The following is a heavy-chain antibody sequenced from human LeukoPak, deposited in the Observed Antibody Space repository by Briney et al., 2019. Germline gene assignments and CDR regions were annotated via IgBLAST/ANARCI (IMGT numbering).Heavy chain of an antibody. J-gene: IGHJ4*02. CDR2: IYSGGTT. CDR3: ARYHSGWYYSDY. V-gene: IGHV3-53*01. CDR1: GFTFSNYW. D-gene: IGHD6-19*01. Sequence: GGSLRLSCAASGFTFSNYWMSWVRQAPGKGLEWVSVIYSGGTTYYADSVKGRFTISRDNSKNTLYLQMNSLRAEDTAVYYCARYHSGWYYSDYWGQGTLVTVSS.